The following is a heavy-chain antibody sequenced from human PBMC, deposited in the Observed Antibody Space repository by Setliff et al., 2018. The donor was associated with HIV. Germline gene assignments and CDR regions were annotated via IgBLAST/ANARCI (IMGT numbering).Heavy chain of an antibody. D-gene: IGHD5-18*01. CDR2: IYTSGST. Sequence: SETLSLTCTVSGGSISSGTYYWSWIRQPAGKGLEWLGYIYTSGSTNYTPSLNSRLTISVDTSKNQFSLKLRSVTAADTAAYYCAREIPYSFGYYSDYWGQGTLVTVSS. V-gene: IGHV4-61*09. J-gene: IGHJ4*02. CDR3: AREIPYSFGYYSDY. CDR1: GGSISSGTYY.